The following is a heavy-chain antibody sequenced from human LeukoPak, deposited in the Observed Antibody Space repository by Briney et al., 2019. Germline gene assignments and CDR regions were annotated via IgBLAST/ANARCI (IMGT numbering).Heavy chain of an antibody. CDR3: AGNMVATFDY. CDR2: IIPIFGTA. J-gene: IGHJ4*02. CDR1: GYTFTGYY. V-gene: IGHV1-69*05. Sequence: SVKVSCKASGYTFTGYYMHWVRQAPGQGLEWMGRIIPIFGTANYAQKFQGRVTITTDESTSTAYMELSSLRSEDTAVYYCAGNMVATFDYWGQGTLVTVSS. D-gene: IGHD5-12*01.